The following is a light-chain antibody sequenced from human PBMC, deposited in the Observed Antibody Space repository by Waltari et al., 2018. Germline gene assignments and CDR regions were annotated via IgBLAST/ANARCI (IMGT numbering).Light chain of an antibody. V-gene: IGLV3-21*04. CDR2: YDS. CDR3: QVWDSSSDHWV. Sequence: SYVLPQPSSVSVAPGKTARITCGGSNIGSRTVHWHQQKPGQAPVLVFYYDSDRPSGIPELCSGSNSGNTATLTISRVEVGYEADYYCQVWDSSSDHWVFGGGTKLTVL. J-gene: IGLJ3*02. CDR1: NIGSRT.